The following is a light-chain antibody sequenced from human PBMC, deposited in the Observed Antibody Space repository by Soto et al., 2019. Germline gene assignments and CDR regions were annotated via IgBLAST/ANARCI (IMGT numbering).Light chain of an antibody. J-gene: IGKJ1*01. CDR2: DVS. Sequence: DIVLTQSPGTLSLSPGERATLSCRSSQSVSSNYLAWYQQKPDQAPRLVIYDVSGRATGIPDRFSGSGSGTDFTLTISRLEPEHSAVYYCQQYGISPTFGQGTKVEIK. CDR3: QQYGISPT. CDR1: QSVSSNY. V-gene: IGKV3-20*01.